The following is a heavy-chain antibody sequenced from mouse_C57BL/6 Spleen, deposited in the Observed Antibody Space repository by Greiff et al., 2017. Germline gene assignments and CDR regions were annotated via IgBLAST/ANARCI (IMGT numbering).Heavy chain of an antibody. CDR1: GYTFTSYW. D-gene: IGHD1-1*01. V-gene: IGHV1-69*01. Sequence: QVQLQQPGAELVMPGASVKLSCKASGYTFTSYWMHWVKQRPGQGLEWIGEIDPSDSYTNYNQKFKGKSTLTVDKSSSTAYMQLSSLTSEDSAVYYCARSFTTVVAKRDAMDYWGQGTSVTVSS. CDR2: IDPSDSYT. J-gene: IGHJ4*01. CDR3: ARSFTTVVAKRDAMDY.